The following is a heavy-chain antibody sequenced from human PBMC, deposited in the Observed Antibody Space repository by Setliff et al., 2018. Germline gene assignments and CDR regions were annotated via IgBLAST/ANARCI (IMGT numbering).Heavy chain of an antibody. CDR3: ARDRNVAARLLDS. V-gene: IGHV4-59*11. J-gene: IGHJ4*02. CDR1: GGSIGPHY. D-gene: IGHD6-6*01. CDR2: IFYSDTA. Sequence: SETLSLTCTVSGGSIGPHYWSWIRQAPGKGLEWTGHIFYSDTAKYNPSLESRAAISVDSSKNQFSLKLRSVTAADTAVYYCARDRNVAARLLDSWGQGARVTVSS.